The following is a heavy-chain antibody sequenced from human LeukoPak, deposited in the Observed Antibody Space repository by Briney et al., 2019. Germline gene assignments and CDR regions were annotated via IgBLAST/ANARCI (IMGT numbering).Heavy chain of an antibody. Sequence: GGSLRLSCAASGFTFSSYAMSWVRQAPGKGLEWVSTISVSGGNTYYADSAKGRFTISRDNSKNTLYLQMNSLRAEDTAVYYCAKRGDTYGYYDYWGQGTLVTVSS. CDR3: AKRGDTYGYYDY. D-gene: IGHD5-18*01. CDR2: ISVSGGNT. J-gene: IGHJ4*02. CDR1: GFTFSSYA. V-gene: IGHV3-23*01.